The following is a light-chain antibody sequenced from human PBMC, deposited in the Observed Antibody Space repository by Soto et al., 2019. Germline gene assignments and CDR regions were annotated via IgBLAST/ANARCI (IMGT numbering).Light chain of an antibody. V-gene: IGLV1-40*01. CDR3: QSYDSSLTWSGYV. CDR1: NSNLGAGFD. J-gene: IGLJ1*01. CDR2: NNN. Sequence: QSVLTQPPSVSGAPGQRVTISCSGSNSNLGAGFDVHWYQQLPRTAPKLLIHNNNKRPSGVPDRFSGSKSGSSASLAITGLQAEDEADYYCQSYDSSLTWSGYVFGTGTKVTVL.